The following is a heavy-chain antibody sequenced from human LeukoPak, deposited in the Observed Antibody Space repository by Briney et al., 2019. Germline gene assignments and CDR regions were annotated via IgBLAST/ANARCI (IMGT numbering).Heavy chain of an antibody. CDR3: LGRYYDSSGYYSDYYMDV. V-gene: IGHV1-2*02. Sequence: ASVKVSCKASGYTFTGYYMHWVRQAPGQGLEWMGWINPNSGGTNYAQKFQGRVTMTRNTSISTAYMELSSLRSEDTAVYYCLGRYYDSSGYYSDYYMDVWGKGTTVTISS. J-gene: IGHJ6*03. D-gene: IGHD3-22*01. CDR2: INPNSGGT. CDR1: GYTFTGYY.